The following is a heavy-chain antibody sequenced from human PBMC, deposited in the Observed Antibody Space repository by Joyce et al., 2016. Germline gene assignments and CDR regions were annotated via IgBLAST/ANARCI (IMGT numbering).Heavy chain of an antibody. Sequence: EEQLVESGGGLVQAGGSLRLSCVASGFIFSNYWVSWVRQGPGKGLEWVAKINQEGRAMYHVDSVKGRFTISRDNAKNSLYLQMSSLRAEDTATYYCARDGARPLTAIPEYWGQGTLVTVSS. CDR1: GFIFSNYW. J-gene: IGHJ4*02. D-gene: IGHD2-21*02. V-gene: IGHV3-7*05. CDR2: INQEGRAM. CDR3: ARDGARPLTAIPEY.